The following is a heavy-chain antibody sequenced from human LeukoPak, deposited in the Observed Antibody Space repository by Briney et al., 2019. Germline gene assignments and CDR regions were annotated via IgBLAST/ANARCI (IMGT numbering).Heavy chain of an antibody. V-gene: IGHV3-48*04. CDR3: ALSSREYYFDY. J-gene: IGHJ4*02. CDR2: ISSSSKTI. Sequence: PGGSLRLSCAASGFTLSSYSMNWVRQAPGVGLEWLSYISSSSKTIFYADSVKGRFSISRDNAKNSLYLQLNSLRAEDTAVYYCALSSREYYFDYWGQGTLVTVSS. CDR1: GFTLSSYS.